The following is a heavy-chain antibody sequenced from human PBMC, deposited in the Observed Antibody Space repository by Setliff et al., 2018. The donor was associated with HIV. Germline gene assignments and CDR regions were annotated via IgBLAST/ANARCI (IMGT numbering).Heavy chain of an antibody. J-gene: IGHJ3*02. V-gene: IGHV4-61*02. CDR2: IYTSGST. Sequence: SETLSLTCTVSGGSINSGGYSWNWIRQPAGTGLEWIGRIYTSGSTTYNPSLKSRVTISVDKSKNQFSLKLSSVTAADTAVYYCARSITMIIVAPGAFDIWGQGTMVTVSS. CDR1: GGSINSGGYS. CDR3: ARSITMIIVAPGAFDI. D-gene: IGHD3-22*01.